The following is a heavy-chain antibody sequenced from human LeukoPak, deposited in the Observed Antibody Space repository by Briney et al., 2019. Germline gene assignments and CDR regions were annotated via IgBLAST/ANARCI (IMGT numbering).Heavy chain of an antibody. CDR1: GGSISSYY. CDR3: ARIEYYYGNSGGRAAFDI. D-gene: IGHD3-22*01. Sequence: SGTLSLTCTVSGGSISSYYWSWIRQPPGKGLEWIGYIYYSGSTNYNPSLKSRVTISVDTSKNQFSLKLSSVTAADTAVYYCARIEYYYGNSGGRAAFDIWGQGTMVTVSS. V-gene: IGHV4-59*01. CDR2: IYYSGST. J-gene: IGHJ3*02.